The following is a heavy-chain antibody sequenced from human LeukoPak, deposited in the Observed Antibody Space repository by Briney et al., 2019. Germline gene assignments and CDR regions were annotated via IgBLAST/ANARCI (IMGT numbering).Heavy chain of an antibody. J-gene: IGHJ4*02. V-gene: IGHV3-23*01. Sequence: GGSLRLSCAASGFTFSSYAMNWVRQAPGKGLEWVSTLSGDGSTPYYADSVKGRFTISRDNSKNTLFLQMNSLRAEDTAVYYCAKRGFCPSSCNFGYWGQGTLVAVSS. D-gene: IGHD2-2*01. CDR1: GFTFSSYA. CDR3: AKRGFCPSSCNFGY. CDR2: LSGDGSTP.